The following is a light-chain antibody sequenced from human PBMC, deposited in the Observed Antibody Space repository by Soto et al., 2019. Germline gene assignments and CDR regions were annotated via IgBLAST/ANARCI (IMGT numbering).Light chain of an antibody. CDR3: QQYNSYSGT. Sequence: DIQMTQSPSTLSASVGDRVTITCRASQSISNWLAWYQQKPGKAPKLLIYDASSLESGVPSTFSGSGSGTELTLTISSLQPDDFATYYCQQYNSYSGTFGQGTKVEIK. CDR1: QSISNW. V-gene: IGKV1-5*01. CDR2: DAS. J-gene: IGKJ1*01.